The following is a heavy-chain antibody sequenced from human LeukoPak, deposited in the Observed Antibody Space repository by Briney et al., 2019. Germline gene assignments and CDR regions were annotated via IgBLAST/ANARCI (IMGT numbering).Heavy chain of an antibody. V-gene: IGHV1-24*01. Sequence: GASVKVSCKVSGYTLTELSMHWVRQAPGEGLEWMGGFDPEDGETIYAQKFQGRVTMTEDTSTDTAYMELSSLRSEDTAVYYCAHRAPPTNDLWSGPSYYFDYWGQGTLVTVSS. J-gene: IGHJ4*02. CDR1: GYTLTELS. CDR3: AHRAPPTNDLWSGPSYYFDY. CDR2: FDPEDGET. D-gene: IGHD3-3*01.